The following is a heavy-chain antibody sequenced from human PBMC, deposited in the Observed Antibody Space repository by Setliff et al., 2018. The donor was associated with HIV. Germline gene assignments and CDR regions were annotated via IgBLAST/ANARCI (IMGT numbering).Heavy chain of an antibody. CDR1: GGSFSGYY. CDR2: IDHSGST. Sequence: PSETLSLTCAVYGGSFSGYYWSWIRQPPGKGLEWIGEIDHSGSTNYNPSLKSRVTISVDTSKNQFSLKLSSVTAADTAVYYCARDRSNWNYGKNYMDVWGKGTTVTVS. J-gene: IGHJ6*03. CDR3: ARDRSNWNYGKNYMDV. D-gene: IGHD1-7*01. V-gene: IGHV4-34*01.